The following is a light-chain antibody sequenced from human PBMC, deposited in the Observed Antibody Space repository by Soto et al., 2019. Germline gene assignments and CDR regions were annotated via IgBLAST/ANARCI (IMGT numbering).Light chain of an antibody. Sequence: EIVMTQSPATLSVSPGERATLSCRASQSVDTNLAWYQQKPGQAPRLLIYGASTRAPGFPARFSGSGSVTEFTLTISSLQSEDFAGYYCQQYNARPPYTFGQRTKLEI. J-gene: IGKJ2*01. CDR2: GAS. V-gene: IGKV3-15*01. CDR3: QQYNARPPYT. CDR1: QSVDTN.